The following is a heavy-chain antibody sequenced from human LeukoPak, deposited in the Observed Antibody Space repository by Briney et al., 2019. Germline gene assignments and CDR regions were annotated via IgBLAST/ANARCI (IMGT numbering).Heavy chain of an antibody. CDR2: IYYSGST. V-gene: IGHV4-39*01. CDR3: ARHPGRYYYGMDV. Sequence: KPSETLSLTCTVSGGSISDSNYYWGWIRQPPGQGPEWIGSIYYSGSTYHNPSLKSRVTLSVDTSKNQFSLRLSSVTATDTSVYFCARHPGRYYYGMDVWGQGTTITVSS. CDR1: GGSISDSNYY. J-gene: IGHJ6*02.